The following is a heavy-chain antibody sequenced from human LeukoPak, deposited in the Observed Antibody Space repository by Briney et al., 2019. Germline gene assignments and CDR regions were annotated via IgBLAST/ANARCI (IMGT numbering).Heavy chain of an antibody. D-gene: IGHD3-10*01. CDR2: IWHDGSHE. Sequence: GGSLRLSCAVSGFTFSDYGMHWVRQAPGKGLEWVAVIWHDGSHEYYADSVKGRFTISRDNSKNTLYLQMNSLRAEDTAVYYCAKDSSITMVRGVNWFDPWGQGTLVTVSS. V-gene: IGHV3-33*06. CDR3: AKDSSITMVRGVNWFDP. CDR1: GFTFSDYG. J-gene: IGHJ5*02.